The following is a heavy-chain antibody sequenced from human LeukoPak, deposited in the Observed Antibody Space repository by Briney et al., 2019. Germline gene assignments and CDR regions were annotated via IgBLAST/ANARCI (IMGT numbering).Heavy chain of an antibody. CDR1: GFTFSSYA. CDR2: ISGSGGST. Sequence: PGGSLRLSCAASGFTFSSYAMSWVRQAPGKGLEWVSAISGSGGSTYYADSVKGRFTISRDNSKNTLYLQMSSLRAEDTAVYYCAKSRPMYSSSPIDYWGQGTLVTVSS. V-gene: IGHV3-23*01. D-gene: IGHD6-13*01. J-gene: IGHJ4*02. CDR3: AKSRPMYSSSPIDY.